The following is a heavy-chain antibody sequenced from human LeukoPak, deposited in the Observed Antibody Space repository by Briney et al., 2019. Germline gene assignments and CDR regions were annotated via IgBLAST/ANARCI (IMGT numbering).Heavy chain of an antibody. CDR1: GGSISSGDYY. CDR3: AREWVTILHYMDV. CDR2: IYYSGST. D-gene: IGHD3-3*01. V-gene: IGHV4-30-4*08. J-gene: IGHJ6*03. Sequence: SETLSLTCTVSGGSISSGDYYWSWIRQPPGKGLEWIGYIYYSGSTYYNPSLKSRVTISVDTSKNQFSLNLSSVTAADTAVYYCAREWVTILHYMDVWGKGTTVTVSS.